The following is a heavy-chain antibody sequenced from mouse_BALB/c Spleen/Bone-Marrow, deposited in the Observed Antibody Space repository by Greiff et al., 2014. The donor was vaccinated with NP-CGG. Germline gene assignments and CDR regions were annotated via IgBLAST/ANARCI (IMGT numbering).Heavy chain of an antibody. J-gene: IGHJ2*01. V-gene: IGHV1-87*01. CDR2: IYPGDGDT. CDR3: ASQGDYGSFDY. D-gene: IGHD1-1*02. CDR1: GYTFTSYW. Sequence: VQLQQSGAELARPGASVKLSCKAPGYTFTSYWMQWVKQRPGQGLEWIGAIYPGDGDTRYTQKFKGKATLTADKSSSTAYMQLSSLASEDSAVYYCASQGDYGSFDYWGQGTILTVSS.